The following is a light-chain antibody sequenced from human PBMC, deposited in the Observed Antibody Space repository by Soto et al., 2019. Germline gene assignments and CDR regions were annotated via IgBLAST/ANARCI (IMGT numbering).Light chain of an antibody. CDR1: ESVSSN. Sequence: EIVMTQSPATLSVFPGERATLSCRASESVSSNLAWYQQKPGQAPNLLIYGASTRATGIPARFSGSGSGTEFTLTISSLQSEDFAFYYCQQYNNWPPFTCGQGTKLEIK. J-gene: IGKJ2*01. CDR2: GAS. CDR3: QQYNNWPPFT. V-gene: IGKV3-15*01.